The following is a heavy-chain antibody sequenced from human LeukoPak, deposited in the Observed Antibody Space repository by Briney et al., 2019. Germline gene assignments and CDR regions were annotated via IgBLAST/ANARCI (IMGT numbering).Heavy chain of an antibody. CDR1: GFTFSSYS. J-gene: IGHJ4*02. CDR2: ISSSSSYI. V-gene: IGHV3-21*01. CDR3: ARSRTWDTAMVRYFD. D-gene: IGHD5-18*01. Sequence: GGSLRLSCAASGFTFSSYSMNWVRQAPGKGLEWVSSISSSSSYIYYADSVKGRFTISRDNAKNSLYLQMNSLRAEDTAVYYCARSRTWDTAMVRYFDWGQGTLVAVSS.